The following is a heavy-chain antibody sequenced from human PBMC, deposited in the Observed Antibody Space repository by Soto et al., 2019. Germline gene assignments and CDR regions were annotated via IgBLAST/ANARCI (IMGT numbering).Heavy chain of an antibody. CDR1: GYTFTSYG. J-gene: IGHJ4*02. CDR2: ISAYNGNT. V-gene: IGHV1-18*01. D-gene: IGHD6-13*01. Sequence: GASVKVSCKASGYTFTSYGISWVRRAPGQGLEWMGWISAYNGNTNYAQKLQGRVTMTTDTSTSTAYMELRSLRSDDTAVYYCARDRQTYSSSWYSPGVFDYWGQGTLVTVSS. CDR3: ARDRQTYSSSWYSPGVFDY.